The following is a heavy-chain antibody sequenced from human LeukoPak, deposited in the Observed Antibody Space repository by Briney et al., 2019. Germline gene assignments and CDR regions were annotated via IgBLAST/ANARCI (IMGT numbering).Heavy chain of an antibody. CDR2: IYYSGST. D-gene: IGHD3-3*01. Sequence: SETLSLTCTVSGGSINSNSYYWGWIRQPPGKGLDWFGGIYYSGSTYYNPSLKSRVTISVDTSKNQFSLKLRSVTASDTAVYYCARLAVSIFGVAPNILDYWGQGTLVTVSS. CDR3: ARLAVSIFGVAPNILDY. CDR1: GGSINSNSYY. J-gene: IGHJ4*02. V-gene: IGHV4-39*01.